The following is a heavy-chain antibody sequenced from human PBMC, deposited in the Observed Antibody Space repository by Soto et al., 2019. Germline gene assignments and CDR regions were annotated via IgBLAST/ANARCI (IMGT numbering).Heavy chain of an antibody. CDR3: ARDGGYGSGSFDY. CDR1: VGTFSSYT. V-gene: IGHV1-69*08. J-gene: IGHJ4*02. D-gene: IGHD3-10*01. Sequence: QVQLVQSGAEVKKPGSSVKVSCKASVGTFSSYTISWVRQAPGQGLEWMGRIIPILGIANYAQKFQGRVTITADKSTSTAYMELSSLRSEDTAVYYCARDGGYGSGSFDYWGQGTLVTVSS. CDR2: IIPILGIA.